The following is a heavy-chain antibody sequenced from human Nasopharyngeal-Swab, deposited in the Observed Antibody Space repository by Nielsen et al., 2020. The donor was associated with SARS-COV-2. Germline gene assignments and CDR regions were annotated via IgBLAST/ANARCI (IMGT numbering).Heavy chain of an antibody. V-gene: IGHV3-23*01. CDR2: ISGADDST. D-gene: IGHD5-12*01. CDR3: AKDRDSGDDSGEFYHYYGMDV. J-gene: IGHJ6*02. CDR1: GSISNNYA. Sequence: GESLKISRSASGSISNNYAMNWVRQAPGRGLEWVSAISGADDSTKYADSVKGRFTISRDNSKNTLDLQMNSLRAEDTAMYYCAKDRDSGDDSGEFYHYYGMDVWGQGTSVTVS.